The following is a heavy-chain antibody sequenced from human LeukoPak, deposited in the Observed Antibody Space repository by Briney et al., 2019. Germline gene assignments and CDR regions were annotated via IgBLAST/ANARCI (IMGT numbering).Heavy chain of an antibody. CDR3: ARDRRKEDFGVVIFDY. J-gene: IGHJ4*02. V-gene: IGHV4-4*07. D-gene: IGHD3-3*01. CDR1: GGSISSYY. CDR2: IYISGSGST. Sequence: SETLSLTCTVSGGSISSYYWSWIRQPAGKGLEWIGRIYISGSGSTNYNPSLKSRVTISVDTSKNQFSLKLSSVTAADTAVYYCARDRRKEDFGVVIFDYWGQGTLVTVSS.